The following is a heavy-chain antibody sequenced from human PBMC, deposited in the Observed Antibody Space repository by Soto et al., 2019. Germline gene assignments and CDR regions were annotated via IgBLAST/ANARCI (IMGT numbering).Heavy chain of an antibody. CDR2: VKSKTDGGTT. J-gene: IGHJ3*01. CDR3: TTEWLDQFGAFDV. V-gene: IGHV3-15*01. Sequence: EVQLVESGGGLVKPGGSLRLSCAASGFTFNNAWMTWVRQAPGKGLEWVGRVKSKTDGGTTDYAAPVKGRFTISRDDSKNTSYLQMNSLKTEDTAVYYCTTEWLDQFGAFDVWGQGTMVTVSS. CDR1: GFTFNNAW. D-gene: IGHD3-22*01.